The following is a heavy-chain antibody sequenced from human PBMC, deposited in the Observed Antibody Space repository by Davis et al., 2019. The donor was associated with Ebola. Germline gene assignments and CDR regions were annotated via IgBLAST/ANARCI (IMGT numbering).Heavy chain of an antibody. J-gene: IGHJ4*02. CDR2: ISSSSSYT. V-gene: IGHV3-11*03. CDR3: AKMGVVVGATTD. CDR1: GFTFSDYY. Sequence: GGSLRLSCAASGFTFSDYYMSWIRQAPGKGLEWVSYISSSSSYTNYADSVKGRFTISRDNAKNTLYLQMNSLRAEDTAVYYCAKMGVVVGATTDWGQGTLVTVSS. D-gene: IGHD1-26*01.